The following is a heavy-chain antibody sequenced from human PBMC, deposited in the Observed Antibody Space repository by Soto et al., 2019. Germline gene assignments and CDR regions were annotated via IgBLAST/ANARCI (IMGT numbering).Heavy chain of an antibody. V-gene: IGHV5-51*01. D-gene: IGHD2-15*01. Sequence: GESLKISCQVSGYTFTNYWVAWVRQMPGKVLEWMGIVFPGDSETRYSPSFQGQVTFSADQSTSTAFLKWNSLRASDTAVYYCARRKLHCGGGSRYRNNDLDYLGQGTKVTVSS. J-gene: IGHJ4*02. CDR3: ARRKLHCGGGSRYRNNDLDY. CDR1: GYTFTNYW. CDR2: VFPGDSET.